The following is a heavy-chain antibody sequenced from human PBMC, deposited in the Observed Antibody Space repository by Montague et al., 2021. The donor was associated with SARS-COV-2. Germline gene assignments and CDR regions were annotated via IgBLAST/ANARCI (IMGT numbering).Heavy chain of an antibody. CDR2: IRTTGHT. CDR3: ARFGSGTLECDL. Sequence: TLSLTCTVSGAPISTGIYYWSWIRQPAGKGLEWIGRIRTTGHTDYXXXLESRVFMSVDTSTNQFSLSLTSVTAADTAVYFCARFGSGTLECDLWGQGTLVTVSS. D-gene: IGHD1-26*01. V-gene: IGHV4-61*02. CDR1: GAPISTGIYY. J-gene: IGHJ5*02.